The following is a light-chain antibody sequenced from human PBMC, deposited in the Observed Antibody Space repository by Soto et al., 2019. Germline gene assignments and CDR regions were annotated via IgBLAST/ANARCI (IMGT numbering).Light chain of an antibody. CDR3: SSYTSSDTPYV. CDR1: SSDVGAYNY. V-gene: IGLV2-14*01. J-gene: IGLJ1*01. CDR2: VVS. Sequence: QSALTQPASVSGSPGQSITISCTGTSSDVGAYNYVSWYQQHPDKAPKLMIYVVSNRPSGVSNRFSGFKSGNTASLTISGLQAEDEADSYCSSYTSSDTPYVFGTGTKLTVL.